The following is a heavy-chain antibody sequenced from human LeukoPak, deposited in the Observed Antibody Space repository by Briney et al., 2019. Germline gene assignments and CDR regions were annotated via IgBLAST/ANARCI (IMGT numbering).Heavy chain of an antibody. CDR1: GGTFSSYA. CDR2: IIPILGIA. CDR3: AGGSGGLFDY. D-gene: IGHD3-10*01. V-gene: IGHV1-69*04. Sequence: SVKVSCKASGGTFSSYAISWVRQAPGQGLEWMGRIIPILGIANYAQKFQGRVTITADKSTSTAYMELSSLRSDDTAVYYCAGGSGGLFDYWGQGTLVTVSS. J-gene: IGHJ4*02.